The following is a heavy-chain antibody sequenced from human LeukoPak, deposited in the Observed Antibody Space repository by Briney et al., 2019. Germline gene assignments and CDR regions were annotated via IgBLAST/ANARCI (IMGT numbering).Heavy chain of an antibody. V-gene: IGHV3-7*01. D-gene: IGHD5-12*01. CDR1: GFTFSSYW. CDR3: ARGFRYSGYEAPHYEFPIDY. J-gene: IGHJ4*02. CDR2: IKQDGSEK. Sequence: GGSLRLSCAASGFTFSSYWMSWVRQAPGKGLEWVANIKQDGSEKYYVDSVKGRFTISRDNAKNSLYLQMNSLRAEDTAVYYCARGFRYSGYEAPHYEFPIDYWGQGTLVTVSS.